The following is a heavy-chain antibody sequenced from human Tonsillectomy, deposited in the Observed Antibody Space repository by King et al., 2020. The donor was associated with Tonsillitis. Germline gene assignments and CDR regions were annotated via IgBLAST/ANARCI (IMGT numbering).Heavy chain of an antibody. J-gene: IGHJ6*02. CDR1: GGSISSYY. CDR2: IYYSGST. V-gene: IGHV4-59*08. Sequence: QLQESGPGLVKPSETLSLTCTVSGGSISSYYWSWIRQPPGKGLEWIGYIYYSGSTNYNPSLKRRVTITVDTSKNQYSRTLSSVTAADPAVYYCARHDSARTQAYYCNGMDVWGPGTTVAVSS. CDR3: ARHDSARTQAYYCNGMDV. D-gene: IGHD1/OR15-1a*01.